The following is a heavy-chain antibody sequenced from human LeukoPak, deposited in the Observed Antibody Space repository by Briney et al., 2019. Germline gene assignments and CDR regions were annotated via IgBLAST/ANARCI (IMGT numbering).Heavy chain of an antibody. CDR3: ARAVGYYYDSSGAGNY. CDR2: IIAYNGST. J-gene: IGHJ4*02. D-gene: IGHD3-22*01. Sequence: ASVKVSCKXSGYTFTSYGISWVRQAPGQGLEWMGWIIAYNGSTNYAQKLQGRVTMTTDTSTSTAYMELRSLRSDDTAVYYCARAVGYYYDSSGAGNYWGQGTLVTVSS. CDR1: GYTFTSYG. V-gene: IGHV1-18*01.